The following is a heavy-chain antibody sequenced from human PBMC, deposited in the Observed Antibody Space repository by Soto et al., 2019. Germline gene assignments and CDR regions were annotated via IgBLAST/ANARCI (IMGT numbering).Heavy chain of an antibody. V-gene: IGHV4-59*01. CDR2: IYYSGST. Sequence: SETLSLTCTVSGGSISSYYWSWIRQPPGKGLEWIGYIYYSGSTNYNPSLKSRVTISVDTSKNQFSLKLSSVTAADTAVYYCARTPVDYFDCWGQGTLVTVSS. CDR1: GGSISSYY. CDR3: ARTPVDYFDC. J-gene: IGHJ4*02.